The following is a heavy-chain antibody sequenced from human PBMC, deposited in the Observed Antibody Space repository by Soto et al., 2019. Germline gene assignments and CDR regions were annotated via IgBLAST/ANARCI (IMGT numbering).Heavy chain of an antibody. J-gene: IGHJ4*02. V-gene: IGHV4-59*08. D-gene: IGHD3-10*01. CDR2: IHYTGST. CDR1: GGSISGSY. CDR3: ARGYEGRRSSFYY. Sequence: QVQLQESGPGLVKPSETLSLTCTVSGGSISGSYWSWIRQPPGKGLEWIGYIHYTGSTSYNPSLKSRVTISVDTSKNQFSLQLTSVTAADTAVYYCARGYEGRRSSFYYWGQGTLVTGSS.